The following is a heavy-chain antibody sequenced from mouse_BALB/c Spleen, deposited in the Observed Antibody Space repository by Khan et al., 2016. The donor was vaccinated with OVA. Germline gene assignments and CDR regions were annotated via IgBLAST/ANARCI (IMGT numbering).Heavy chain of an antibody. Sequence: EVELVESGGGLVKPGGSLKLSCSASGFTFSSYGMSWVRKTPEKRLEWVATISSGGHYTFYPDSAQGRCTISSDNAKNTLYLQMSSLRSEDAAMYYCATSLVDYHAMDYWGQGTSVTVSS. CDR1: GFTFSSYG. J-gene: IGHJ4*01. CDR3: ATSLVDYHAMDY. CDR2: ISSGGHYT. V-gene: IGHV5-9-3*01. D-gene: IGHD2-2*01.